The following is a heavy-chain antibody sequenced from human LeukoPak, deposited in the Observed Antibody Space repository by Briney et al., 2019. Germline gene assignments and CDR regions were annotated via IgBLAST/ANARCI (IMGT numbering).Heavy chain of an antibody. CDR3: ASLWPYQLSAFDI. CDR2: INHSGST. D-gene: IGHD2-2*01. V-gene: IGHV4-34*01. Sequence: SETLSLACAVYGGSFSGYYWSWIRQPPGKGLEWIGEINHSGSTNYNPSLKSRVTISVDTSKNQFSLKLSSVTAADTAVYYCASLWPYQLSAFDIWGQGTMVTVSS. CDR1: GGSFSGYY. J-gene: IGHJ3*02.